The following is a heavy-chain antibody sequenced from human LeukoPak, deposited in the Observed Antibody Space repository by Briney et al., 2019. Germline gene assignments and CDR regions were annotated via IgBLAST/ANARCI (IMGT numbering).Heavy chain of an antibody. Sequence: GGSLRLSCAASGFTFRTYSMNWVRQAPGKGLEWISYISTSGGTTYYADSLRGRLTISRDNAKNSLYLQMNSLRVEDTAVYYCARDFGGYEDYWGQGTLVTVSS. J-gene: IGHJ4*02. D-gene: IGHD5-12*01. CDR1: GFTFRTYS. V-gene: IGHV3-48*04. CDR2: ISTSGGTT. CDR3: ARDFGGYEDY.